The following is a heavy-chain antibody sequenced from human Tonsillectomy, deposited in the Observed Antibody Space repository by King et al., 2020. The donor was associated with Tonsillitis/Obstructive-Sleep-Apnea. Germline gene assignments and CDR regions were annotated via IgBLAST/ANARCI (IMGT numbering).Heavy chain of an antibody. J-gene: IGHJ4*02. CDR2: IYYSGST. CDR1: GGSISSYY. D-gene: IGHD1-26*01. V-gene: IGHV4-59*08. Sequence: QLQESGPGLVKPSETLSLTCTVSGGSISSYYWSCIRQPPGKGLEWIGYIYYSGSTNYNHSLKSRVTISVDTSKNQFSLKLSSVTAADTAVYYCARRSGSYSWDLNFDYWGQGTLVTVSS. CDR3: ARRSGSYSWDLNFDY.